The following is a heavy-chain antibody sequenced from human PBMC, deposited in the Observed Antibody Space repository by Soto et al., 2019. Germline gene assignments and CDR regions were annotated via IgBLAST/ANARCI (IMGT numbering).Heavy chain of an antibody. CDR2: INAGNGNT. J-gene: IGHJ4*02. V-gene: IGHV1-3*01. D-gene: IGHD2-15*01. Sequence: ASVKVSCKASGYTFTSYAMHWVRQAPGQRLEWMGWINAGNGNTKYSQKFQGRVTITRETSASTAYMELSSLRSEDTAVYYCATGRLLAAIDYWGQGTLVTVSS. CDR3: ATGRLLAAIDY. CDR1: GYTFTSYA.